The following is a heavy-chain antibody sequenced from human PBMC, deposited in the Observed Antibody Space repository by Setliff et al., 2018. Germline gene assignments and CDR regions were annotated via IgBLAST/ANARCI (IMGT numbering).Heavy chain of an antibody. CDR1: GFTFDDYA. CDR2: ISWNSGSI. D-gene: IGHD1-1*01. V-gene: IGHV3-9*01. CDR3: ARDREGDGNYYMDV. J-gene: IGHJ6*03. Sequence: PGGSLRLSCAASGFTFDDYAMHWVRQAPGKGLEWVSGISWNSGSIGYADSVKGRFTISRDNAKNTVYLQMNSLRAEDTAVYYCARDREGDGNYYMDVWGKGTTVTVSS.